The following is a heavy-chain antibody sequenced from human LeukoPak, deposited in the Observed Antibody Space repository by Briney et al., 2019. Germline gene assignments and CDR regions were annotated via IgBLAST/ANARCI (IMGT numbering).Heavy chain of an antibody. V-gene: IGHV1-18*01. CDR2: ISAYNGNT. Sequence: ASVKVSCKASGYTFTSCGISWVRQAPGQGLEWMGWISAYNGNTNYAQKLQGRVTMTTDTSTSTAYMELRSLRSDDTAVYYCARDGVDFWSGYWFGKINSYYFDYWGQGTLVTVSS. CDR3: ARDGVDFWSGYWFGKINSYYFDY. D-gene: IGHD3-3*01. J-gene: IGHJ4*02. CDR1: GYTFTSCG.